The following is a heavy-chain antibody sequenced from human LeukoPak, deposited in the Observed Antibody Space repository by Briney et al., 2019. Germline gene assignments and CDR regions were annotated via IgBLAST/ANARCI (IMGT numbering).Heavy chain of an antibody. J-gene: IGHJ3*02. CDR3: ARGVGI. CDR1: GLAFSAYK. V-gene: IGHV3-74*01. D-gene: IGHD3-16*01. Sequence: PGGSLRLSCAASGLAFSAYKMHCVRQAPRKGLVWVSRISTDGYTTDYADSVKGRFTISRDNSKNTLYLQMNSLRAEDTAVCYCARGVGIWGQGTMVTVSS. CDR2: ISTDGYTT.